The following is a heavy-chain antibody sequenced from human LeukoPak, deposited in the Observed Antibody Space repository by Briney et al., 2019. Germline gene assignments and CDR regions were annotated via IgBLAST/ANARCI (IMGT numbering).Heavy chain of an antibody. V-gene: IGHV4-30-2*01. CDR1: GGSISSGGYS. J-gene: IGHJ4*02. Sequence: PSQTLSLTCAVSGGSISSGGYSWSWIRQPPGTGLEWLGYIYHSGSTYYNPSLKSRVTISVDRSKNQFSLKLSSVTAADTAVYYCARRYYDSSGYSSLDYWGQGTLVTVSS. D-gene: IGHD3-22*01. CDR3: ARRYYDSSGYSSLDY. CDR2: IYHSGST.